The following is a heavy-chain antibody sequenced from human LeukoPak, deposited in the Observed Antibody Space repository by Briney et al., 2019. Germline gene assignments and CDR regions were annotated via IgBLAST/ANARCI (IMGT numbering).Heavy chain of an antibody. V-gene: IGHV3-21*01. Sequence: PGGSLRLSCAASGFTFSSYSMNWVRQAPGKGLEWVSSISSSSSYIYYADSVKGRFTISRDNAKNSLYLQMNSLRAEDTAVYYCARDRYNWNDDTHFDYWGQGTLVTVSS. CDR3: ARDRYNWNDDTHFDY. D-gene: IGHD1-20*01. CDR2: ISSSSSYI. CDR1: GFTFSSYS. J-gene: IGHJ4*02.